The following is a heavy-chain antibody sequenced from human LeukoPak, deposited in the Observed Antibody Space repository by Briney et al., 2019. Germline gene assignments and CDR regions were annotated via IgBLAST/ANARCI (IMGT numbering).Heavy chain of an antibody. J-gene: IGHJ6*02. V-gene: IGHV3-23*01. CDR2: ISGSGGST. CDR3: AKGYSYGSGMDV. Sequence: GGSLRLSCAASGFTFSSYAMSWVRQAPGKGLEWVSAISGSGGSTYYADSVKGRFTISRDNSKNTLYLQMNSLRAEGTAVYYCAKGYSYGSGMDVWGQGTTVTVSS. D-gene: IGHD5-18*01. CDR1: GFTFSSYA.